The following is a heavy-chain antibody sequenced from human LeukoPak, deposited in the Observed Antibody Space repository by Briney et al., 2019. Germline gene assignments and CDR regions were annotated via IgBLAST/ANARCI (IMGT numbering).Heavy chain of an antibody. CDR1: GYSFTSYW. D-gene: IGHD1-26*01. J-gene: IGHJ4*02. V-gene: IGHV5-51*01. CDR2: IYPGDSDT. Sequence: GESLKISCKGSGYSFTSYWIGWVRPMPGKGLEWMGIIYPGDSDTRYSPSFQGQVTISADKSISTAYLQWSSLKASDTAMYYCGRSGSYLKNYFDYWGQGTLATVSS. CDR3: GRSGSYLKNYFDY.